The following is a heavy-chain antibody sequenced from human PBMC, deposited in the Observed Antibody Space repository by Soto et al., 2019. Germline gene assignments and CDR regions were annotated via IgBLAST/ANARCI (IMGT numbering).Heavy chain of an antibody. CDR2: IYYSRTT. D-gene: IGHD3-3*01. CDR1: GGSISSGGYY. V-gene: IGHV4-31*03. CDR3: ARGFLEWLSHPYYGMDV. J-gene: IGHJ6*02. Sequence: PSETLSLTCTVSGGSISSGGYYWSWIRQHPGKGLEWVGYIYYSRTTYYNPSLESRVTISVDTSKNQFSLNLSSVTAADTAVYYCARGFLEWLSHPYYGMDVWGQGTTVTV.